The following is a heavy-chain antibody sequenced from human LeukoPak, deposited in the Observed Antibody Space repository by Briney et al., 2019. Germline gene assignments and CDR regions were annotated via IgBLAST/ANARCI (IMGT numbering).Heavy chain of an antibody. CDR1: GFSFTNYW. CDR2: IHSDGGSS. J-gene: IGHJ4*01. CDR3: ARGGSTYFDS. Sequence: GGSLRLSCAASGFSFTNYWMHWVRQAPGTGPVWVSRIHSDGGSSYADSVKGRFTISRDNAKNTLYLQMDTLRGDDTAVYYCARGGSTYFDSWGHGTLVTVSS. V-gene: IGHV3-74*01. D-gene: IGHD3-16*01.